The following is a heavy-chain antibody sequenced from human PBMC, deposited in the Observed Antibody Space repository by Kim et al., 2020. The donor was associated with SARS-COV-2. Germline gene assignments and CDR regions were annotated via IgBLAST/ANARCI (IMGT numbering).Heavy chain of an antibody. J-gene: IGHJ6*02. CDR3: AKDVCSSTSCPYFYYYGMDV. V-gene: IGHV3-43*02. CDR2: ISAGGDNT. CDR1: GFRFNEYA. Sequence: GGSLRLSCAASGFRFNEYAMNSVRQAPGKGLEWVALISAGGDNTYYADSVRGRFTISRDNNRRTLYLEMNSLRTEDTAFYYCAKDVCSSTSCPYFYYYGMDVWGQGTTVIVSS. D-gene: IGHD2-2*01.